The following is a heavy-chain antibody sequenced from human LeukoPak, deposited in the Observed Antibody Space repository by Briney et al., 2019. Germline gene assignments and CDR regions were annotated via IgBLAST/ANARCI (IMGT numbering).Heavy chain of an antibody. CDR2: INPNSGGT. V-gene: IGHV1-2*02. CDR1: GYTFTGYY. D-gene: IGHD3-22*01. CDR3: ARARRVTMIVVVRSRGAFDI. Sequence: GASVKVSCKASGYTFTGYYMHWVRQAPGQGLEWMGWINPNSGGTNYAQKFQGRVTMTRNTSISTAYMELSSLRSEDTAVYYCARARRVTMIVVVRSRGAFDIWGQGTMVTVSS. J-gene: IGHJ3*02.